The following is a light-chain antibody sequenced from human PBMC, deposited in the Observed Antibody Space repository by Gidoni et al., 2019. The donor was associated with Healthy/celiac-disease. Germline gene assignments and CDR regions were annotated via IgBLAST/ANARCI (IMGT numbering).Light chain of an antibody. CDR2: RNN. CDR1: SSNIGSNY. J-gene: IGLJ1*01. V-gene: IGLV1-47*01. CDR3: AAWDDSLSGYV. Sequence: SVLTQPPSAYGTPGQRVTISCSGSSSNIGSNYVYWYQQLPGPAPKLLIYRNNHRPSGCPDRFSGSKSGTSASLAISGLRSEDEADYYCAAWDDSLSGYVFGTGTKVTVL.